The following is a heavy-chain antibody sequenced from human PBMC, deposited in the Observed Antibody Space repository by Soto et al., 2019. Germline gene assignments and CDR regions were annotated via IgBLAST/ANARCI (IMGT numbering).Heavy chain of an antibody. CDR1: GFNFSSYA. Sequence: GGSLRLSWAASGFNFSSYAMSWVRQAPGKGLEWVSAISGSGGSTYYADPVKGRFTISRDNSKNTLYLQMNSLRAEDTAVYYCAKALGQQLVPWDCFDPWGKGTLVTVSS. V-gene: IGHV3-23*01. CDR2: ISGSGGST. J-gene: IGHJ5*02. D-gene: IGHD6-13*01. CDR3: AKALGQQLVPWDCFDP.